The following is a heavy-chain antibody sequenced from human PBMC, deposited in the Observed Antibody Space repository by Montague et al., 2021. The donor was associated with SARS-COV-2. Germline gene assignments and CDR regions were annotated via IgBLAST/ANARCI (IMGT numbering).Heavy chain of an antibody. J-gene: IGHJ4*02. CDR2: IYYTGSS. V-gene: IGHV4-31*03. D-gene: IGHD2-15*01. CDR1: GDSISSSAYY. Sequence: TLSLTCTVSGDSISSSAYYWSWIRQHPGKGLEWIGYIYYTGSSYYNPTLRSRLTISVDTSKNQFSLKLNSVTAAETAVYYCARGGRAYCNGGSCYFVFDYWGQGTLVTVSS. CDR3: ARGGRAYCNGGSCYFVFDY.